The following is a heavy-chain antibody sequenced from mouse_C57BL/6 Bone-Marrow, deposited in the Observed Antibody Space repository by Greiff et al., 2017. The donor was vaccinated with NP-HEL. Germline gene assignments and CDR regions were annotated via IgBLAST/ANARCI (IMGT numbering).Heavy chain of an antibody. D-gene: IGHD1-1*01. CDR2: SRNKANDYTT. CDR1: GFTFSDFY. V-gene: IGHV7-1*01. J-gene: IGHJ1*03. CDR3: ARDALYERYFDV. Sequence: EVQLVESGGGLVQSGRSLRLSCATSGFTFSDFYMEWVRQAPGKGLEWIAASRNKANDYTTEYSASVKGRFIVSRDTSQSILYLQMNALRAEDTAIYYCARDALYERYFDVWGTGTTVTVSS.